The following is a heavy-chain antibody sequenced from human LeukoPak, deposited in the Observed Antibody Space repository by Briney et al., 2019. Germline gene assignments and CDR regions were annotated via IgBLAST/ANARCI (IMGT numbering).Heavy chain of an antibody. CDR3: ARHPPYSIAAAGRGYFDY. Sequence: PSETLSLTCTVSGVSISSSSYYWGWIRQPPGKGLEWIGSIYYSGSTYYNPSLKSRVTISVDTTKNQFSLKLSSVTAADTAVYYCARHPPYSIAAAGRGYFDYWGQGTLVTVPS. CDR2: IYYSGST. CDR1: GVSISSSSYY. J-gene: IGHJ4*02. D-gene: IGHD6-13*01. V-gene: IGHV4-39*01.